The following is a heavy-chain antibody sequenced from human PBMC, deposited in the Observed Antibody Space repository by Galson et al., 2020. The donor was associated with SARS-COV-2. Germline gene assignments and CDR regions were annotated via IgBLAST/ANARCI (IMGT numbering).Heavy chain of an antibody. V-gene: IGHV4-4*02. CDR1: GGSISSSNW. D-gene: IGHD1-26*01. CDR2: IYHSGST. CDR3: AGDSGSYERWFDP. J-gene: IGHJ5*02. Sequence: SETLSLTCAVSGGSISSSNWWSWVRQPPGKGLEWIGEIYHSGSTNYNPSLMSRVTISVDKSKNQFSLKLSSVTAADTAVYYCAGDSGSYERWFDPWGQGTLVTVSS.